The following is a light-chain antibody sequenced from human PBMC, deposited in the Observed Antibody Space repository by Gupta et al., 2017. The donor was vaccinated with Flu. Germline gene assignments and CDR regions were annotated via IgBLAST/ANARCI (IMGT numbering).Light chain of an antibody. Sequence: YELRQPPSVSVSPGRTATITCSGDVLDKQYVRWLQHKPGQAPVLVIHKDIERSAVIPGRFSGSNSGTTDTLTISGVQDDDEADYYCYSAADNSWVFGGGTKLIVL. CDR1: VLDKQY. V-gene: IGLV3-27*01. CDR2: KDI. J-gene: IGLJ3*02. CDR3: YSAADNSWV.